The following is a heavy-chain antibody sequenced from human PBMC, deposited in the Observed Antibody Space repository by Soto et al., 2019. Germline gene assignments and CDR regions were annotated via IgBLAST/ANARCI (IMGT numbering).Heavy chain of an antibody. Sequence: PSETLSLTCTVSGGSISSGDYYWSWIRQPPGKGLEWIGYIYYSGSTYYNPSLKSRVTISADTSKNQFSLKLSSVTAADTAVYYCARVVVVAATYIDYWGQGTLVTVSS. CDR2: IYYSGST. CDR3: ARVVVVAATYIDY. J-gene: IGHJ4*02. V-gene: IGHV4-30-4*01. CDR1: GGSISSGDYY. D-gene: IGHD2-15*01.